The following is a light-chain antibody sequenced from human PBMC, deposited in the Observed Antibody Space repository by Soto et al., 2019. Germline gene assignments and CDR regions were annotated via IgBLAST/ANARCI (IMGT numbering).Light chain of an antibody. CDR3: HHTYSTPYT. V-gene: IGKV1-39*01. Sequence: DIRMTQSPSSLSASVGDRVTITCRASQSIRSYLNWSQQKPGKAPKLLFYAASSLQSGVTSRFSGSGSGTDFTLTIISLQPYDFVTYYCHHTYSTPYTFGQGTKLEIK. CDR2: AAS. J-gene: IGKJ2*01. CDR1: QSIRSY.